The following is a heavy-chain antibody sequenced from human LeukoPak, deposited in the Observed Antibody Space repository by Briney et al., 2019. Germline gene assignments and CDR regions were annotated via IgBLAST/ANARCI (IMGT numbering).Heavy chain of an antibody. J-gene: IGHJ4*02. CDR3: ARDTAAAGGY. D-gene: IGHD6-13*01. V-gene: IGHV3-23*01. CDR1: GFTFSSYA. Sequence: GGSLRLSCAASGFTFSSYAMNWVRQAPGKGLEWVSSISESGGTTDYADSVKGRFTISRDNSKNTLYLQMNSLRAEDTAVYYCARDTAAAGGYWGQGTLVTVSS. CDR2: ISESGGTT.